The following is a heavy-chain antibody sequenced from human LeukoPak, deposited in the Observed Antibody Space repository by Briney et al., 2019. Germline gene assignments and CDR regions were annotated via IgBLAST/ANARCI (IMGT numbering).Heavy chain of an antibody. J-gene: IGHJ4*02. CDR3: AKGGSGSYWYFDY. V-gene: IGHV3-23*01. CDR1: GFTFSSYG. CDR2: ISAGGVGT. Sequence: GGSLRLSCAASGFTFSSYGMSWVRQAPGKGLEWVSGISAGGVGTYYADSLKGRFTISRDDSMNTLYLQINSLRAEDTAVYYCAKGGSGSYWYFDYWGQGTLVTVSS. D-gene: IGHD6-13*01.